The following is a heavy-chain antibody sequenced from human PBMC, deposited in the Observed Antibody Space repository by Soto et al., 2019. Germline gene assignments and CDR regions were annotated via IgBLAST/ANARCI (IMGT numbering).Heavy chain of an antibody. CDR2: ISYDGSNK. CDR1: GFTFSSYA. CDR3: ARDPTGDGRYYFDY. J-gene: IGHJ4*02. Sequence: QVQLVESGGGVVQPGRSLRLSCAASGFTFSSYAMHWVRQAPGKGLEWVAVISYDGSNKYYADSVKGRFTISRDNSKNQLYLQMNSLRAEDTAVYYCARDPTGDGRYYFDYWGQGTLVTVSS. V-gene: IGHV3-30-3*01.